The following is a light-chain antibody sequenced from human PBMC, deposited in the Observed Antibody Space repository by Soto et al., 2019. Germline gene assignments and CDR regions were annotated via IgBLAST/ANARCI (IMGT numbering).Light chain of an antibody. Sequence: IVMTQSPATLSVSPGERATLSCRASQSVSRNLAWYQQKPGQAPRLLIYGASTRATGIPARFSGSGSGTEFTLTISSLQSEDFAVYYCQHYNNWPLTFGGGTKVEIK. V-gene: IGKV3-15*01. CDR3: QHYNNWPLT. CDR2: GAS. CDR1: QSVSRN. J-gene: IGKJ4*01.